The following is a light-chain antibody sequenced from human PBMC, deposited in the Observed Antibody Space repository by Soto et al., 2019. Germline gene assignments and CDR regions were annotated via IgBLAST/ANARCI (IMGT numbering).Light chain of an antibody. CDR1: QSIRTW. V-gene: IGKV1-5*01. J-gene: IGKJ1*01. CDR2: DAS. CDR3: HQYVNYSPWT. Sequence: DIQLTQSPSTLSASVGDSVTITCRARQSIRTWLAWYQQKPGTAPKLLIYDASSLESGISSRFSGSGSGTEFTLTISSLQPDDFATYYCHQYVNYSPWTFGQGTKVEVK.